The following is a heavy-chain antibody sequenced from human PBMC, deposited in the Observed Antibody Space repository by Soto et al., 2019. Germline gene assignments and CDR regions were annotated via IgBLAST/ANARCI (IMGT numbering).Heavy chain of an antibody. CDR1: GFSFSTYW. D-gene: IGHD3-16*02. V-gene: IGHV3-74*01. CDR2: INGDGSRT. Sequence: EVQLVESGGGLVQPGGSLRLSCAGSGFSFSTYWMHWVRQVPGKGLVWVSRINGDGSRTSYAHSVQGRFTISRDNAKNTLYLKMNSLSAEDTAVNYCPSVVQGRYYFHSWGQGTLVTVS. CDR3: PSVVQGRYYFHS. J-gene: IGHJ4*02.